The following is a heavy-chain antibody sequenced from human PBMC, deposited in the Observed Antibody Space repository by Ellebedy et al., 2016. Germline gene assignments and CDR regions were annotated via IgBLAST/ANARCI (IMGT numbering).Heavy chain of an antibody. J-gene: IGHJ4*02. CDR3: AHRSTNREVDY. CDR2: IYGNDDK. D-gene: IGHD1-14*01. CDR1: GFSLDTAEVV. Sequence: SGPTLVKPTQTLTLTCTFSGFSLDTAEVVVGWIRQPPGGALEWLSFIYGNDDKRYRPSLRSRLTITKDTSKNQVLLTMTNMDPVDTGTYFCAHRSTNREVDYWGQGILVTVSS. V-gene: IGHV2-5*01.